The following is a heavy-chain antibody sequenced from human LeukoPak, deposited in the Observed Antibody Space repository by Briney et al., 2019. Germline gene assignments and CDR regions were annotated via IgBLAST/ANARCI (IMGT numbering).Heavy chain of an antibody. J-gene: IGHJ4*02. CDR1: GFSFSGYY. CDR2: IKSGGTTI. V-gene: IGHV3-11*01. CDR3: AREWLQPYYFDY. Sequence: GGSLRLSCEALGFSFSGYYMTWIRQPPGKGLEWIAYIKSGGTTIYYADSVRGRFTISRDDSKNSLSLQMKSLRAEDTAVYYCAREWLQPYYFDYWGQGTLVTVSS. D-gene: IGHD5-24*01.